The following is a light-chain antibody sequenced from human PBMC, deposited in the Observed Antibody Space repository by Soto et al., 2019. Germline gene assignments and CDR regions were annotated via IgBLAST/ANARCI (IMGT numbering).Light chain of an antibody. Sequence: PGERATLSCRASQSVSSSYLAWYQQKPGQAPRLLIYGASSRATGIPDRFSGRGSGTDFTLTISRLEPEDFAVYYCQQYGSSPRTFGQGTKV. J-gene: IGKJ1*01. CDR3: QQYGSSPRT. CDR2: GAS. CDR1: QSVSSSY. V-gene: IGKV3-20*01.